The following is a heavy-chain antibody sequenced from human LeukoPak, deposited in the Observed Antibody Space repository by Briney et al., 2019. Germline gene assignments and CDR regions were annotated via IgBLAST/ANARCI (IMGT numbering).Heavy chain of an antibody. D-gene: IGHD3-10*01. CDR3: ATSGGITMVRGVIRFDY. Sequence: ASVKVSCKVSGYTLTELSMHWVRQAPGKGLEWMGGFDPEDGETIYAQKFQGRVTMTEDTSTDTAYMELSSLRSEDTAVYYCATSGGITMVRGVIRFDYWGQGTLGTVSS. J-gene: IGHJ4*02. V-gene: IGHV1-24*01. CDR2: FDPEDGET. CDR1: GYTLTELS.